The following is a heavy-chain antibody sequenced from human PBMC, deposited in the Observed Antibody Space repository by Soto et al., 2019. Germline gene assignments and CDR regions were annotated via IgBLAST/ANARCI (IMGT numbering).Heavy chain of an antibody. Sequence: SETLSLTSDVSGGSFTGYVCNWIRQSPGKGLEWIGEISYSGRTSYNPSLKPRVTVSVDTARTQFSLNLTSVTDADTAFYYCARGYGYFRQWGQGVLVTVSS. CDR3: ARGYGYFRQ. D-gene: IGHD3-22*01. CDR2: ISYSGRT. J-gene: IGHJ4*02. V-gene: IGHV4-34*01. CDR1: GGSFTGYV.